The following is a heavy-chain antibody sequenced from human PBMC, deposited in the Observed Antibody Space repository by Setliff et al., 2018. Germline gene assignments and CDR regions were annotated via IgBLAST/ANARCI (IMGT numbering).Heavy chain of an antibody. J-gene: IGHJ4*02. V-gene: IGHV1-8*01. CDR3: ARGVGSVGIQLPDY. Sequence: ASVKVSCKVSGYTLTELSMHWVRQAPGKGPEWMGWMNPNSGNTGYAQKFQGRVTMTRNTSISTAYMELSSLRSEDTAVYYCARGVGSVGIQLPDYWGQGTLVTVSS. CDR2: MNPNSGNT. D-gene: IGHD5-18*01. CDR1: GYTLTELS.